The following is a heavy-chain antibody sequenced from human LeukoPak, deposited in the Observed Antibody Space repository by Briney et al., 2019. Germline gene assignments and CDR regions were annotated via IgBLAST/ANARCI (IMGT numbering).Heavy chain of an antibody. CDR3: ARDRDPGYNDSSGYRRVNAFDI. CDR1: GFTFSSYE. J-gene: IGHJ3*02. D-gene: IGHD3-22*01. V-gene: IGHV3-48*03. Sequence: GGSLRLSCAASGFTFSSYEMNWVRQAPGKGLEWDSYISTSCSTKYYADSVKGRFTIYRDNAKNSLYLQMNSLRAEDTAVYYCARDRDPGYNDSSGYRRVNAFDIWGQGTMVTVSS. CDR2: ISTSCSTK.